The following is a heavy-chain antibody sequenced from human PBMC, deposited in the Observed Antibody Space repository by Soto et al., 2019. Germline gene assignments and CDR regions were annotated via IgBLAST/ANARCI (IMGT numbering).Heavy chain of an antibody. V-gene: IGHV3-23*01. D-gene: IGHD1-26*01. CDR3: AKDGASGSYPPYYYSGMDV. CDR1: GFTFSSYA. CDR2: ISGSGGNA. J-gene: IGHJ6*02. Sequence: EVQLLEYGGGLVQPGGSLRLSCAASGFTFSSYAMSWVRQAPGKGLEWVSTISGSGGNAYYADSVKGRFTISRDNSKNTLRLQMNSLRADDTAVYYCAKDGASGSYPPYYYSGMDVWGQGTTVTVSS.